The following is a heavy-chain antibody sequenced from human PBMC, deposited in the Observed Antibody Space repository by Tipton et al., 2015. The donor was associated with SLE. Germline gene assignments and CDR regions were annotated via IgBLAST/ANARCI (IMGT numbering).Heavy chain of an antibody. CDR1: GGSINNKDYF. D-gene: IGHD3-3*01. V-gene: IGHV4-39*07. J-gene: IGHJ4*02. Sequence: GLVKPSETLSLTCTVSGGSINNKDYFWGWIRQPPGKGLEWIGTVNYRTTHYNPSLRSRVGISLDTSRDQLSLKVTSVTAADTAIYYCARGFYYDFSSAYYNEEGHRTYYFDFWGQGALVTVSS. CDR2: VNYRTT. CDR3: ARGFYYDFSSAYYNEEGHRTYYFDF.